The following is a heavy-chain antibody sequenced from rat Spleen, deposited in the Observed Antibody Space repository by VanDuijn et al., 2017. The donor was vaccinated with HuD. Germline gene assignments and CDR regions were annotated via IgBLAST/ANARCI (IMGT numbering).Heavy chain of an antibody. CDR2: IWTGGST. CDR1: GFSLTSYN. CDR3: AREGIAAIWDY. J-gene: IGHJ2*01. V-gene: IGHV2-30*01. D-gene: IGHD1-2*01. Sequence: QVQLKESGPGLVQPSQTLSLTCTVSGFSLTSYNVHWVRQPTGKGLEWMGVIWTGGSTDYNSALKSRLSSSRDTSKSQVFLKMNSLQTEDIATYYCAREGIAAIWDYWGQGVMVTVSS.